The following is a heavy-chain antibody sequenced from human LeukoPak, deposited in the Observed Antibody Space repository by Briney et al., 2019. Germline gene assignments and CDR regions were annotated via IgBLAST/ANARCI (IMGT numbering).Heavy chain of an antibody. D-gene: IGHD6-19*01. CDR2: ISYDGSNK. V-gene: IGHV3-30*18. CDR1: GXTFSSYG. CDR3: AKEVPSTGWSLDY. Sequence: GGSLRLSCAASGXTFSSYGVHWVRQAPGRGLEWVAVISYDGSNKYYADSVKGRFTIARDNSKNTLYLQMNSLRAEDTAVYYCAKEVPSTGWSLDYWGQGTLVSVSS. J-gene: IGHJ4*02.